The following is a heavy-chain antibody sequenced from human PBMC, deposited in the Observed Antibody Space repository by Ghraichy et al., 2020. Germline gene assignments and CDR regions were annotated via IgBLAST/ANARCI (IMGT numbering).Heavy chain of an antibody. V-gene: IGHV3-23*01. D-gene: IGHD1-7*01. CDR2: VSSSGVST. Sequence: GGSLRLSCAASGFTFSTYAMTWVRQAPGKGLEWVSTVSSSGVSTYYADSVKGRFTISRDNSKNTLYLQINSLRAEDTAVYYCAKNQLRFDYWGQGTLVTVSS. CDR1: GFTFSTYA. J-gene: IGHJ4*02. CDR3: AKNQLRFDY.